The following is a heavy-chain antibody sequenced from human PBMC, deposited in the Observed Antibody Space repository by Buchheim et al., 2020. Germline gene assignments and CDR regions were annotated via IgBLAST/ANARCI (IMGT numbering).Heavy chain of an antibody. CDR2: IYYSGST. J-gene: IGHJ4*02. CDR1: GGSISSGDCY. CDR3: VSSNKWSFDY. D-gene: IGHD4-11*01. Sequence: QVQLQESGPGLVKPSQTLSLTCNVSGGSISSGDCYWSWIRQPPGKGLEWIGYIYYSGSTSYNPSLKSRVTMSVDTSKNQFSLKLTAVTAANTAVYYCVSSNKWSFDYWGQGTL. V-gene: IGHV4-30-4*01.